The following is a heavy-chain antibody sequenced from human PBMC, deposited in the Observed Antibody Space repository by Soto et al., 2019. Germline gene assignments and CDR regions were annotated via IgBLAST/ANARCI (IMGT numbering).Heavy chain of an antibody. CDR2: IWYDGNNK. CDR3: ASDRSSTVSTGIDY. CDR1: GFTFSDYG. Sequence: QVQLVESGGGVVQPGQSLRLSCDASGFTFSDYGMHWVRQAPGKGLEWGAVIWYDGNNKHYADSVEGRLTVSRDNSKNTLYLERNSLRVEDTGVYYCASDRSSTVSTGIDYWGQGTPVTVAS. J-gene: IGHJ4*02. D-gene: IGHD4-17*01. V-gene: IGHV3-33*01.